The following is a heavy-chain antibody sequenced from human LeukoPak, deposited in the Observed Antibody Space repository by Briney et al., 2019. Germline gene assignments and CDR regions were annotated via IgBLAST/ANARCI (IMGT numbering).Heavy chain of an antibody. D-gene: IGHD6-13*01. CDR3: AKDWGYSTSQGYYFDY. CDR2: ISGSGVAT. Sequence: PGGSLRLSCAASGFTFSSYAVSWVRQAPGKGLEWVSSISGSGVATYSADSVMGRFTISRDNSKNTLYLQMNSLRAEDTAVYYCAKDWGYSTSQGYYFDYWGQGTVVTVSS. J-gene: IGHJ4*02. V-gene: IGHV3-23*01. CDR1: GFTFSSYA.